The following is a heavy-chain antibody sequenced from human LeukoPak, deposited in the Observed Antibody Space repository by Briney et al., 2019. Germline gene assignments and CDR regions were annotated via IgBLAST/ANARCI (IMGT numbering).Heavy chain of an antibody. CDR3: AKDMRLSGYSSGWYNDDAFDI. J-gene: IGHJ3*02. D-gene: IGHD6-19*01. CDR2: ISWNSGSI. CDR1: GFTFNDYA. Sequence: GGSLRLSCAASGFTFNDYAMHWVQQAPGKGLEWVSGISWNSGSIGYADSVKGRFAISRDNAKNSLYLQMNSLRAEDTALYYCAKDMRLSGYSSGWYNDDAFDIWGQGTMVTVSS. V-gene: IGHV3-9*01.